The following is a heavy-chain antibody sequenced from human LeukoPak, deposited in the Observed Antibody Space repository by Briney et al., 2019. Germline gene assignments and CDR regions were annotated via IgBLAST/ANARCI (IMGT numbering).Heavy chain of an antibody. CDR3: AGSVGYYDY. Sequence: GGSLRLSCAASGFTFSSYWMHWVRQAPGKGLVWVSRINSDGSSTSYADSVKGRFTVSRDNAKTTLYLQMTSLRAEDTAVYYCAGSVGYYDYWGQGTLVTVSS. CDR1: GFTFSSYW. J-gene: IGHJ4*02. V-gene: IGHV3-74*01. CDR2: INSDGSST.